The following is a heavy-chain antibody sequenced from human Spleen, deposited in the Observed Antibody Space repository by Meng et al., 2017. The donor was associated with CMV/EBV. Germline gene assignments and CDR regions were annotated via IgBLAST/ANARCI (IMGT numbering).Heavy chain of an antibody. Sequence: KESGYTGTDNYMQWVRKAPGQGSEGRGWMNTNSGGTKVARKVKGRVTMTREKYISTVDMFLSNVRADDTAVYYCTREDHCGGDCYTVWGQGTMVTVAS. CDR1: GYTGTDNY. V-gene: IGHV1-2*02. CDR2: MNTNSGGT. D-gene: IGHD2-21*01. CDR3: TREDHCGGDCYTV. J-gene: IGHJ4*02.